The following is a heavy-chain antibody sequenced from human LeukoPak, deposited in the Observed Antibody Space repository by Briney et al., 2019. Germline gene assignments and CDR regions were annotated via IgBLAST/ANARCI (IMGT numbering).Heavy chain of an antibody. CDR1: GFTLSSYS. CDR2: ISSSSSYI. D-gene: IGHD2-15*01. J-gene: IGHJ4*02. Sequence: PGGSLRLSCAASGFTLSSYSMNWVRQAPGKGLEWVSSISSSSSYIYYADSVKGRFTISRDNAKNSLYLQMNSLRAEDTAVYYCATCSGGSCYLGYWGQGTLVTVSS. CDR3: ATCSGGSCYLGY. V-gene: IGHV3-21*01.